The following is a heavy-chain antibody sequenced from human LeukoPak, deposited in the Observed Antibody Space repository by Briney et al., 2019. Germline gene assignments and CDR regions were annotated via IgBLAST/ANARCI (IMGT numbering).Heavy chain of an antibody. D-gene: IGHD6-19*01. CDR1: GGSISSYY. CDR3: ARHGVAVAGSSLYYYMDV. V-gene: IGHV4-59*08. CDR2: IYYSGST. J-gene: IGHJ6*03. Sequence: SETLSLTCTVSGGSISSYYWSWIRQPPGKGLEWIAYIYYSGSTNYNPSIKSRVTISVDTSKNQLSLKLSSVTAADTAVYYCARHGVAVAGSSLYYYMDVWGKGTTVTVSS.